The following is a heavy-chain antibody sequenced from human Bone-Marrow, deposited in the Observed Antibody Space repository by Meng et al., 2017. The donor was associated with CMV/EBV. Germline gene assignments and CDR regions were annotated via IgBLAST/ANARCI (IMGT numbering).Heavy chain of an antibody. CDR2: MNPDSGNT. D-gene: IGHD3-3*01. J-gene: IGHJ5*02. V-gene: IGHV1-8*01. Sequence: ASAKVSCKASEYTFTRYDINWVRQAIGQGLEWMGWMNPDSGNTAYAQKFQGRVTMTRDTSTSTAYMELRSLKSEDTAVYYCARSIWSGYSSFDPWGQGTLVTVSS. CDR1: EYTFTRYD. CDR3: ARSIWSGYSSFDP.